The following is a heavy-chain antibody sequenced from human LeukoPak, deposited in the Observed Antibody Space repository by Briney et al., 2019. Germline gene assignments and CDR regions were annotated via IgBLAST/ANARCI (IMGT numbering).Heavy chain of an antibody. V-gene: IGHV3-7*03. D-gene: IGHD2-2*01. CDR1: GFTFSSYW. Sequence: WGSLRLSCAASGFTFSSYWMSWVRQAPGKGLEWVANIKQDGSEKYYVDSVKGRFTISRDNAKNSLYLQMNSLRAEDTAVYYCARDRGYCSSTSCPSLDYWGQGTLVTVSS. CDR2: IKQDGSEK. J-gene: IGHJ4*02. CDR3: ARDRGYCSSTSCPSLDY.